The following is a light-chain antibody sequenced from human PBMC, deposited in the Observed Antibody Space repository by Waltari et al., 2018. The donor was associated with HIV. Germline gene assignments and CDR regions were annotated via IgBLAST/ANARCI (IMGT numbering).Light chain of an antibody. CDR3: QQYNNWPPLMYT. CDR1: QSVSSN. V-gene: IGKV3-15*01. CDR2: GAS. Sequence: EIVMTQSPATLSVSPGERATLSCRASQSVSSNLAWYQQKPGQAPRLLIYGASTSATGSPARFSGSGSGTEFTLTISSLQSEDFAVYYCQQYNNWPPLMYTFGQGTKLEIK. J-gene: IGKJ2*01.